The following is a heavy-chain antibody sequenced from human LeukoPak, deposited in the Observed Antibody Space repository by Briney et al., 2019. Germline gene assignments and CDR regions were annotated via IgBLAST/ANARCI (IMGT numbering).Heavy chain of an antibody. D-gene: IGHD3-22*01. J-gene: IGHJ4*02. CDR1: GFTFSSYW. CDR2: ISSSSGTI. CDR3: AKDGNYYDSSGYYRYYFDY. Sequence: QPGGSLRLSCAASGFTFSSYWMHWVRQAPGKGLEWISYISSSSGTIHYADSVKGRFTISRDNAKNSLYLQMNSLRAEDTAVYYCAKDGNYYDSSGYYRYYFDYWGQGTLVTVSS. V-gene: IGHV3-48*01.